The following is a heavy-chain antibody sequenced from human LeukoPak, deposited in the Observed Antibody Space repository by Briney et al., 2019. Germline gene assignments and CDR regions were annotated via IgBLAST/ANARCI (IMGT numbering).Heavy chain of an antibody. CDR3: AKGEGMYCSSTSCLPEYSGYDYRDL. J-gene: IGHJ4*02. D-gene: IGHD2-2*01. Sequence: GGSLRLSCAASGFTFSNAWMSWVRQAPGKGLEWVGRIKSKTDGGTTYYADSVKGRFTISRDNSKNTLYLQMNSLRAEDTAVYYCAKGEGMYCSSTSCLPEYSGYDYRDLWGQGTLVTVSS. CDR2: IKSKTDGGTT. CDR1: GFTFSNAW. V-gene: IGHV3-15*01.